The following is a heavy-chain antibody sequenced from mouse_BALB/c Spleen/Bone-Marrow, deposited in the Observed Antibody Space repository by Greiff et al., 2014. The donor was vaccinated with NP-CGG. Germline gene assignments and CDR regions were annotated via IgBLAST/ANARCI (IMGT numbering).Heavy chain of an antibody. V-gene: IGHV14-3*02. CDR3: ANYYYGSSYGFAC. CDR1: GFNIKDTY. Sequence: EVQLQQSGAELVKPGASVKLSCTASGFNIKDTYMHWVKQRPEQGLEWIGRIDPANGNTKYDPKFQGKATITADTSSNTAYLQLSSLTSEDTAVYYCANYYYGSSYGFACWGQGTLVTVSA. CDR2: IDPANGNT. J-gene: IGHJ3*01. D-gene: IGHD1-1*01.